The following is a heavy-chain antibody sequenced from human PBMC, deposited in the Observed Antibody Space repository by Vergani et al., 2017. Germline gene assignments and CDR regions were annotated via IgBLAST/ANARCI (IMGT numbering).Heavy chain of an antibody. CDR3: ARARCIETCYMSNWLDG. CDR1: GFSFGDYA. D-gene: IGHD3-9*01. V-gene: IGHV3-23*04. CDR2: ISARYPST. Sequence: EVQLVESGGGLVPPGRSLRLSCAASGFSFGDYAMTWVRQAPGKGLEWVSAISARYPSTYYADSVKGRFTISRDNSKNMLYLQMNRLRVEDTGVYYCARARCIETCYMSNWLDGWGERTLVSVSS. J-gene: IGHJ5*02.